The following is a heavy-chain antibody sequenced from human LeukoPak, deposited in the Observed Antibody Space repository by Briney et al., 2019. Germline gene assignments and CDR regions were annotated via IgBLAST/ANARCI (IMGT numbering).Heavy chain of an antibody. J-gene: IGHJ4*02. D-gene: IGHD2-2*01. CDR3: ASDIVVVPAARDY. CDR1: GFTFSSYS. V-gene: IGHV3-48*04. CDR2: ISSSGSTI. Sequence: GGSLRLSCAASGFTFSSYSMNWVRQAPGKGLEWVSYISSSGSTIYYADSVKGRFTISRDNAKNSLYLQMNSLRAEDTAVYYCASDIVVVPAARDYWGQGTLVTVSS.